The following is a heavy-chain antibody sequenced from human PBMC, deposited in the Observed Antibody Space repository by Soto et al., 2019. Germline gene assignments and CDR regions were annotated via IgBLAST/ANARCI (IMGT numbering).Heavy chain of an antibody. Sequence: KTSETVSLTCSVSGGSISGSYWSWIRQSPGKGLEWLGYVYYTGSTNCSPSLRSRVSISVDTSKNEFSLRLSSVTAADTAVYFCARSVAVPGAHIDYWGQGTQVTVSS. CDR3: ARSVAVPGAHIDY. V-gene: IGHV4-59*01. CDR2: VYYTGST. J-gene: IGHJ4*02. D-gene: IGHD6-19*01. CDR1: GGSISGSY.